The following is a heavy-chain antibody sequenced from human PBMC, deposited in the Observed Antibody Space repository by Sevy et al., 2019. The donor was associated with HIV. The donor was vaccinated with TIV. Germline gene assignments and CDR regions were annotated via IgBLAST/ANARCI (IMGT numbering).Heavy chain of an antibody. Sequence: ASVKVSCKVSGYTLTQLSMNWVRQAPGKGLEWMGSFDPEDGETIYAQKFQGRVTMTEDRFTDTAYMDLSSLRSEDTAAYYCATTKDYYGSSGYPFDYWGQGTLVTVSS. CDR1: GYTLTQLS. CDR3: ATTKDYYGSSGYPFDY. J-gene: IGHJ4*02. CDR2: FDPEDGET. D-gene: IGHD3-22*01. V-gene: IGHV1-24*01.